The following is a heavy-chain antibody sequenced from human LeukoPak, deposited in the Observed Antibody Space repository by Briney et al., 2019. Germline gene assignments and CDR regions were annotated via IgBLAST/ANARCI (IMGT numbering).Heavy chain of an antibody. CDR3: AKDPHYYYDSSGYSNWFDP. CDR2: ISGSGGST. J-gene: IGHJ5*02. CDR1: GFTFSSYA. D-gene: IGHD3-22*01. Sequence: PGGSLRLSCAASGFTFSSYAMSWVRQAPGKGLEWVSAISGSGGSTYYADSVKGRFTISRDNSKNTLYLQMNSLRAEDTAVYYCAKDPHYYYDSSGYSNWFDPWGQGTLVTVSS. V-gene: IGHV3-23*01.